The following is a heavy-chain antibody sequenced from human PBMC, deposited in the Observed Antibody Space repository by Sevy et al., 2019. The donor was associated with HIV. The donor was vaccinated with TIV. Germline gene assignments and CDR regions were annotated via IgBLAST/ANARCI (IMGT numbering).Heavy chain of an antibody. V-gene: IGHV3-33*06. D-gene: IGHD3-10*01. Sequence: GGSLRLSCAASGFTFSDYGMHWVRQAPGKGLEWVAGIWYDGSNEYYADSVKGRFTISRDNSKNTLYLQMNSLRGEDTAVSYCAQGGALNYYGSGSYYLFDYWGQGTLVTVSS. J-gene: IGHJ4*02. CDR2: IWYDGSNE. CDR3: AQGGALNYYGSGSYYLFDY. CDR1: GFTFSDYG.